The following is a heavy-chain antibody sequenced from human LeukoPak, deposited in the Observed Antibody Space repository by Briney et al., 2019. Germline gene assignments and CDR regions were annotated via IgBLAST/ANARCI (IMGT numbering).Heavy chain of an antibody. D-gene: IGHD3-16*01. CDR1: GGTFSSYA. CDR2: IIPIFGTA. V-gene: IGHV1-69*06. CDR3: ARGGMITYDVALGY. J-gene: IGHJ4*02. Sequence: ASVKVSCKASGGTFSSYAISWVRQAPGQGLEWMGGIIPIFGTANYAQKFQGRVTITADKSTSTAYMELSSLRSEDTAVYYCARGGMITYDVALGYWGQGTLVTVPS.